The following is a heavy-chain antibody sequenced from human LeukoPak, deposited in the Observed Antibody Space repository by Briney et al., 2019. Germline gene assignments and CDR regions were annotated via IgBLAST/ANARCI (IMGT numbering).Heavy chain of an antibody. D-gene: IGHD2-2*01. CDR3: ARGVVPAGY. J-gene: IGHJ4*02. CDR1: GYTFTGYY. Sequence: ASVTVSCKASGYTFTGYYMHWVRQAPGQGLEWMGWMNPNSGNTGYAQKFQGRVTITRNTSISTAYMELSSLRSEDTAVYYCARGVVPAGYWGQGTLVTVSS. V-gene: IGHV1-8*03. CDR2: MNPNSGNT.